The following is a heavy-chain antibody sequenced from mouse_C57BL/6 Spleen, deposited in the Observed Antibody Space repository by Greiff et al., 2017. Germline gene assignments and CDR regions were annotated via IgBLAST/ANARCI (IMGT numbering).Heavy chain of an antibody. CDR3: ARVQNFDY. J-gene: IGHJ2*01. CDR1: GYTFTSYW. V-gene: IGHV1-50*01. Sequence: QVQLQQPGAELVKPGASVKLSCEASGYTFTSYWMQWVKQRPGQGLEWIGEIDPSDSYTNYNQKFKGNATLTVDPSSSTAYMQLRSLTAEDSAVYYYARVQNFDYWGQGTTLTVSS. CDR2: IDPSDSYT.